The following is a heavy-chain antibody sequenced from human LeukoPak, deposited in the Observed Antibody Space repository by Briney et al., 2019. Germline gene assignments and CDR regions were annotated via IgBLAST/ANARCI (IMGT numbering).Heavy chain of an antibody. CDR3: ASGTSRYYYYGMDV. Sequence: ASVKVSCKASGYTFTSCAMNWVRQAPGQGLEWMGWINTNTGNPTYAQGFTGRFVFSLDTSVSTAYLQISSLKAEDTAVYYCASGTSRYYYYGMDVWGQGTTVTVSS. J-gene: IGHJ6*02. CDR1: GYTFTSCA. CDR2: INTNTGNP. V-gene: IGHV7-4-1*02.